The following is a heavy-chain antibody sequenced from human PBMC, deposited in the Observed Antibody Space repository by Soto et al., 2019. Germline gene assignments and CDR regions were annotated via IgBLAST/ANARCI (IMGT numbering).Heavy chain of an antibody. CDR1: GFTFGNYS. CDR3: GRVLGRSAHCDY. D-gene: IGHD1-26*01. Sequence: GSLRPSCAVSGFTFGNYSMKWVRQAPGKGLEWVASIKEGGSEKYYVGSVKGRFSISRDNAKNSLYLQMNSLRAEDTAVYYCGRVLGRSAHCDYWGRGTVDRLL. CDR2: IKEGGSEK. V-gene: IGHV3-7*01. J-gene: IGHJ4*02.